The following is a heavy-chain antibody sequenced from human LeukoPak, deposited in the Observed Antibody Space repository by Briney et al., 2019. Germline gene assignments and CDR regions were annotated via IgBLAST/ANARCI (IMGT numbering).Heavy chain of an antibody. CDR1: GFTFSSYS. CDR2: ISSSSSYI. CDR3: TTDSGTNGSGGYYYYYMDV. J-gene: IGHJ6*03. D-gene: IGHD3-10*01. Sequence: PGGSLRLSCAASGFTFSSYSMNWVRQAPGKGLEWVSSISSSSSYIYYADSVKGRFTISRDNAKNSLYLQMNSLKTEDTAVYYCTTDSGTNGSGGYYYYYMDVWGKGTAVTISS. V-gene: IGHV3-21*03.